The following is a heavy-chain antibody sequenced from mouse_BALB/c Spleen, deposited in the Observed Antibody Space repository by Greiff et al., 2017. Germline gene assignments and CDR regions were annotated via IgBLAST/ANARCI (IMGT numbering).Heavy chain of an antibody. CDR3: TREDGNYDYYYAMDY. D-gene: IGHD2-1*01. J-gene: IGHJ4*01. Sequence: VKLVESGGGLVKPGGSLKLSCAASGFTFSSYTLSWVRQTPEKRLEWVATISSGGSYTYYPDSVKGRFTISRDNAKNTLYLQMSSLKSEDTAMYYCTREDGNYDYYYAMDYWGQGTSVTVSS. CDR2: ISSGGSYT. CDR1: GFTFSSYT. V-gene: IGHV5-6-4*01.